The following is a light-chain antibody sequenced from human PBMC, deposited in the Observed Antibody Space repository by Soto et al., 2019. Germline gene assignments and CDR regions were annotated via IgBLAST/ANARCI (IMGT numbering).Light chain of an antibody. CDR1: QGVANY. CDR2: GVS. CDR3: QHYRSAQMT. J-gene: IGKJ1*01. Sequence: DIQMTQSPSSLSASVGDRVTITCRASQGVANYLGWYQQKPGKVPKALIYGVSTLQSGVPSRFSGSGSDTDFTLTISSLQPEDAATYYRQHYRSAQMTFGQGTKVEIK. V-gene: IGKV1-27*01.